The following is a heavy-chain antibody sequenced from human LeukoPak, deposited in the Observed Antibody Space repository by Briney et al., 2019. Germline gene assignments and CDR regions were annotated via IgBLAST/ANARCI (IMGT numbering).Heavy chain of an antibody. CDR2: ISYDGTNK. D-gene: IGHD3-22*01. V-gene: IGHV3-30-3*01. CDR1: GFTFSRYA. Sequence: GGSLRLSCAASGFTFSRYAMHWVRQAPGKGLEWVAVISYDGTNKYYADSVKGRFTISRDSSRNTFLQTNSLRAEDTAVYYCARVGETYYYDSSAYYLDYWGQGTLVTVSS. CDR3: ARVGETYYYDSSAYYLDY. J-gene: IGHJ4*02.